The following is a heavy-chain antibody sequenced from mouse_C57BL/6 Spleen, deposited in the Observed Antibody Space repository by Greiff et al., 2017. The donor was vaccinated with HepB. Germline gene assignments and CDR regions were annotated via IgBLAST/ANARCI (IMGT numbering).Heavy chain of an antibody. CDR2: IDPSDSYT. V-gene: IGHV1-69*01. CDR1: GYTFTSYW. CDR3: ASVYGNNDYAMDY. D-gene: IGHD2-1*01. J-gene: IGHJ4*01. Sequence: QVQLQQPGAELVMPGASVKLSCKASGYTFTSYWMHWVKQRPGQGLEWIGEIDPSDSYTNYNQKFKGKSTLTVDKSSSTAYMQHSSLTSEDSAVYYCASVYGNNDYAMDYWGQGTSVTVSS.